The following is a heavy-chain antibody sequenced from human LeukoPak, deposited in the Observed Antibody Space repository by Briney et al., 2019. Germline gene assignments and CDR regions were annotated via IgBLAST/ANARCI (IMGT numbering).Heavy chain of an antibody. CDR3: TRARFGEYYYYYYYMDV. CDR1: GFTFSSYA. Sequence: GGSLRLSCAASGFTFSSYAMSWVRQAPGKGLEWVSAISGSGGSTYYADSVKGRFTISRDNAKNTLYLQMNSLRAEDTAVYYCTRARFGEYYYYYYYMDVWGKGTTVTVSS. J-gene: IGHJ6*03. CDR2: ISGSGGST. V-gene: IGHV3-23*01. D-gene: IGHD3-10*01.